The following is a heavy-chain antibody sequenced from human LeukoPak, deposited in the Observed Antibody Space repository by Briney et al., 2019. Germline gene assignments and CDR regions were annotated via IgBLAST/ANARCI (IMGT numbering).Heavy chain of an antibody. Sequence: SVKVSCKASGFTFTSSAVQWVRQARGQRLEWIGWIVVGSGNTNYAQKFQERVTITRDKSTSTAYMELSSLRSEDTAVYYCAVAGAGSGSYYVLAFDYWGQGTLVTVSS. J-gene: IGHJ4*02. V-gene: IGHV1-58*01. CDR1: GFTFTSSA. CDR3: AVAGAGSGSYYVLAFDY. CDR2: IVVGSGNT. D-gene: IGHD1-26*01.